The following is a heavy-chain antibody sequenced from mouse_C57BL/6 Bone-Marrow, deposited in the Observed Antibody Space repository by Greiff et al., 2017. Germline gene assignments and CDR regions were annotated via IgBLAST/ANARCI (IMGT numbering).Heavy chain of an antibody. D-gene: IGHD2-3*01. V-gene: IGHV1-19*01. CDR2: INPYNGGT. CDR1: GYTFTDYY. CDR3: TRDDGFSWFAY. Sequence: EVQLQQSGPVLVKPGASVKMSCKASGYTFTDYYMNWVKQSHGKSLEWIGVINPYNGGTSYNQKFKGKATLTVDKSSSTAYMELNSLTSEDSAVYCCTRDDGFSWFAYWGQGTLVTVSA. J-gene: IGHJ3*01.